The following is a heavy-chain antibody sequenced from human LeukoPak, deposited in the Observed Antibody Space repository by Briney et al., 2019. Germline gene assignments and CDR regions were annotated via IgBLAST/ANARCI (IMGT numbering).Heavy chain of an antibody. CDR3: ARDIDRTGTTRSYYYYMDV. CDR2: VNTGNGDT. Sequence: ASVKVSCKASGYAFTDYFLHWVRQAPGQGLEWMGIVNTGNGDTNYAQKFKGRVTMTRDTSTSTVYMELSSLRSEDTAVYYCARDIDRTGTTRSYYYYMDVWGKGTTVTVSS. J-gene: IGHJ6*03. CDR1: GYAFTDYF. V-gene: IGHV1-46*01. D-gene: IGHD1-14*01.